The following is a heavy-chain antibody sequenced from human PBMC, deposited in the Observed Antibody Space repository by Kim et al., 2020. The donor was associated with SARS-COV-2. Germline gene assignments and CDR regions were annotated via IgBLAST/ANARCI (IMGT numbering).Heavy chain of an antibody. D-gene: IGHD3-10*01. V-gene: IGHV3-7*03. CDR3: ASGGHVDY. CDR1: GLTFSRFW. Sequence: GGSLRLSCAVSGLTFSRFWMTWVRQTPGRGLEWVANINEDGSEKHYIDSVKGRFTVSRDNGKNSLYLQMSSLRAEDTAVYFCASGGHVDYCGQGTPGHRLL. CDR2: INEDGSEK. J-gene: IGHJ4*02.